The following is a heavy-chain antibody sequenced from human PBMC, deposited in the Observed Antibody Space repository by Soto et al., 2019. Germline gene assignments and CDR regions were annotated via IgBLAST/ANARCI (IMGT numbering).Heavy chain of an antibody. D-gene: IGHD3-10*01. Sequence: QLQLQESGPGLVKPSETLSLTCTVSGGSISSSSYYWGWIRQPPGKGLEWIGSIYYSGSTYYNPSLKSRVTISVDTSKNQFSLKLSSVTAADTAVYYCARRGEMVRGVYNWFDPWGQGTLVTVSS. CDR3: ARRGEMVRGVYNWFDP. J-gene: IGHJ5*02. CDR2: IYYSGST. CDR1: GGSISSSSYY. V-gene: IGHV4-39*01.